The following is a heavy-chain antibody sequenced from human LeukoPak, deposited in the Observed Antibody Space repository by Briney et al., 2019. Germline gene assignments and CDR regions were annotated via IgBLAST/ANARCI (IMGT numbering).Heavy chain of an antibody. CDR3: ARDAQRGFDYSNSLRY. Sequence: GGSLRLSCAASGFTFGHHGMHWVRQAPGKGLEWVAVIWSDGSNRFYAGPVKGRFTISRDNSRNTVFLQMNSLRAEDTATYYCARDAQRGFDYSNSLRYWGHGTLVTVSS. CDR1: GFTFGHHG. CDR2: IWSDGSNR. V-gene: IGHV3-33*01. J-gene: IGHJ4*01. D-gene: IGHD4-11*01.